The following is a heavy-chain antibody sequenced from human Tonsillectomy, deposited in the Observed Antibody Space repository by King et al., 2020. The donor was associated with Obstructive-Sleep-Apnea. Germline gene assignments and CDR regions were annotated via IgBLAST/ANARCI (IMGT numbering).Heavy chain of an antibody. CDR3: ARASHYDSSGYFQRGIDY. Sequence: VQLVESGGGLVQPGGSLRLSCAASGFTVTSNYMSWVRQAPGKGLEWVSISYSGGSTYYADSVKGRFTISRDNSKNTLYLQMNSLRAEDTAFYYCARASHYDSSGYFQRGIDYWGQGTLVTVSS. D-gene: IGHD3-22*01. J-gene: IGHJ4*02. CDR1: GFTVTSNY. V-gene: IGHV3-66*01. CDR2: SYSGGST.